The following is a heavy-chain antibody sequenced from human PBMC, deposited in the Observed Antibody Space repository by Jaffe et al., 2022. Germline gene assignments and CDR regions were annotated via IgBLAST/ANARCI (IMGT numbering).Heavy chain of an antibody. V-gene: IGHV6-1*01. J-gene: IGHJ3*02. Sequence: QVQLQQSGPGLVKPSQTLSLTCAISGDSVSSNSAAWNWIRQSPSRGLEWLGRTYYRSKWYNDYAVSVKSRITINPDTSKNQFSLQLNSVTPEDTAVYYCARVPGYCSGGSCYFGGAFDIWGQGTMVTVSS. CDR2: TYYRSKWYN. CDR3: ARVPGYCSGGSCYFGGAFDI. CDR1: GDSVSSNSAA. D-gene: IGHD2-15*01.